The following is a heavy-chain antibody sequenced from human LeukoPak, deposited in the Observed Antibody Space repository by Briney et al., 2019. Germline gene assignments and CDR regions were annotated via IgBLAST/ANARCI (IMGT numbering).Heavy chain of an antibody. CDR3: ARDGWTGTTSGAFDI. CDR2: INHSGST. CDR1: GGSFSGYY. D-gene: IGHD1-1*01. V-gene: IGHV4-34*09. Sequence: SETLSLTCAVYGGSFSGYYWSWIRQPPGKGLEWIGEINHSGSTNYNPSLKSRVIISVDTSKNQFSLKLSSVTAADTAVYYCARDGWTGTTSGAFDIWGQGTMVTVSS. J-gene: IGHJ3*02.